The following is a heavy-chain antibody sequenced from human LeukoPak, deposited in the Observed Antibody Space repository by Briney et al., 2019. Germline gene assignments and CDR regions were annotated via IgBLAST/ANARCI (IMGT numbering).Heavy chain of an antibody. D-gene: IGHD2-2*01. V-gene: IGHV1-18*04. CDR1: GYTFTGYY. Sequence: ASVKVSCKASGYTFTGYYMHWVRQAPGQGLEWMGWISAYNGNTNYAQKLQGRVTMTTDTSTGTAYMELRSLRSDDTAVYYCARDEGVLVVPAADWGQGTLVTVSS. CDR2: ISAYNGNT. J-gene: IGHJ4*02. CDR3: ARDEGVLVVPAAD.